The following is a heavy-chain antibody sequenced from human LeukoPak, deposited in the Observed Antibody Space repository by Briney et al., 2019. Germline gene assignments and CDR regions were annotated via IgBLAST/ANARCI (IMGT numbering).Heavy chain of an antibody. J-gene: IGHJ3*02. CDR1: GFTFDAYA. D-gene: IGHD3-10*01. V-gene: IGHV3-23*01. CDR2: IGNTET. Sequence: GGSLRLSCAASGFTFDAYAMSRVRQAPGKGLEWVSTIGNTETYYADSVKGRFTISRDNRQNTVYLQMTSLRAEDTAVYFCAKDAIRGNGIYDAFDIWGQGTRVTVSS. CDR3: AKDAIRGNGIYDAFDI.